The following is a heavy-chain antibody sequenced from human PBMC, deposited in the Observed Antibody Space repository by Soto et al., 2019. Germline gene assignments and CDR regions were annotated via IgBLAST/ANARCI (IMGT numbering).Heavy chain of an antibody. D-gene: IGHD2-15*01. CDR3: ARASGGHPGPAHWSHG. CDR2: ISHSGTS. CDR1: VYSISSGYY. V-gene: IGHV4-38-2*02. J-gene: IGHJ5*02. Sequence: PSETLSLTCTVSVYSISSGYYWSWIRQTPGKGLEWIGSISHSGTSFYNPSLRSRVTISMDTSNNHFSLKLNSLTATDTAVYYCARASGGHPGPAHWSHGWDQATLVNVSS.